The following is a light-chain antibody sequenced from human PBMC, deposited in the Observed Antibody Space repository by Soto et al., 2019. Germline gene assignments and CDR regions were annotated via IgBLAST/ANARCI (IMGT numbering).Light chain of an antibody. Sequence: EIVLTQSPATLSLSPGERATLSCRASQSVSSYLAWYQQKPGQAPRLLIYDASNRATDIPARFSGSGSGTDFTPTISSLEPEDFAVYYCQQRGNWPRTFDQGTKLEIK. J-gene: IGKJ2*01. CDR1: QSVSSY. CDR2: DAS. V-gene: IGKV3-11*01. CDR3: QQRGNWPRT.